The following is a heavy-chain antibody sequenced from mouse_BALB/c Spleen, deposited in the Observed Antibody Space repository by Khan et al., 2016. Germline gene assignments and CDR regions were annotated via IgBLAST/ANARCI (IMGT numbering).Heavy chain of an antibody. J-gene: IGHJ4*01. CDR3: ARNPYGSSYGAMDY. D-gene: IGHD1-1*01. CDR2: IYPGGDYT. Sequence: QVRLQQSGAELVRPGTSVKMSCKAAGYIFTDYWIGWVKQRPGHGLEWIGDIYPGGDYTNYNEKFKGKATLTADTSSSTAYMQFSSLTSEDSAIYYCARNPYGSSYGAMDYWGPGTSVTVSS. V-gene: IGHV1-63*02. CDR1: GYIFTDYW.